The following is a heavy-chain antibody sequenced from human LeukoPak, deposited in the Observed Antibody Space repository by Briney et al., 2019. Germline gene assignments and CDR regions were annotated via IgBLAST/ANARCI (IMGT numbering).Heavy chain of an antibody. D-gene: IGHD3-10*01. CDR3: AKVFYGSGSYYPYNWFDP. Sequence: GGSLRLSCAASGFTFSSYGMHWVRQAPGKGLEWVAFIRYDGSNKYYADSVKGRFTISRDNSKNTLYLQMNSLRAEDTAVHYCAKVFYGSGSYYPYNWFDPWGQGTLVTVSS. J-gene: IGHJ5*02. CDR1: GFTFSSYG. CDR2: IRYDGSNK. V-gene: IGHV3-30*02.